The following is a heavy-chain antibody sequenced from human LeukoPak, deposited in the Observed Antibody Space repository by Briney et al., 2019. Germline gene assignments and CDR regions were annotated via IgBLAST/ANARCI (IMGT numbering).Heavy chain of an antibody. V-gene: IGHV4-61*05. D-gene: IGHD5-12*01. CDR3: ARGFDSKSTYFDY. Sequence: SETLSLTCTVSGGSISSSSYYWGWLRQPPGKGLEWIGYISYSGSTNYNPSLKSRVTISLDTSKNQFSLKLRSVTAADTAVYYCARGFDSKSTYFDYWGQGTLVTVSS. CDR2: ISYSGST. CDR1: GGSISSSSYY. J-gene: IGHJ4*02.